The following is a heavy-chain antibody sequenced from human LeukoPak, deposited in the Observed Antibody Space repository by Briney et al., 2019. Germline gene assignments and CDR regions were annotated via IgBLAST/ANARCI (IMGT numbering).Heavy chain of an antibody. CDR1: GGSISGGGYY. CDR3: ARAGDCSGGSYFTFDY. Sequence: SETLSLTRTVSGGSISGGGYYWSWIRQHPGKGLEWIGYIYYSGSTYYNPSLKSRVTISVDTSKNQFSLKLSSVTAADTAVYYCARAGDCSGGSYFTFDYWGQGTLVTVSS. CDR2: IYYSGST. J-gene: IGHJ4*02. D-gene: IGHD2-15*01. V-gene: IGHV4-31*03.